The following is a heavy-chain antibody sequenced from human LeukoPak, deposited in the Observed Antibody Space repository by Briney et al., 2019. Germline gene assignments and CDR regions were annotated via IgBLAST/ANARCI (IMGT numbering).Heavy chain of an antibody. CDR1: GFTFSSYA. J-gene: IGHJ4*02. V-gene: IGHV3-21*01. CDR2: ISSSSSYI. Sequence: GGTLRLSCAASGFTFSSYAMNWVRQAPGKGLEWVSSISSSSSYIYYADLVKGRITISRNNAKHSLYLQMHSPTAEDTAEYYCARDRIVGVTIDYWGQGTLVTVSS. D-gene: IGHD1-26*01. CDR3: ARDRIVGVTIDY.